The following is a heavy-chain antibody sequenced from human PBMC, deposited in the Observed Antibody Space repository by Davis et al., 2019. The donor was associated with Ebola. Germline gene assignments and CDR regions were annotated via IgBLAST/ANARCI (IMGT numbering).Heavy chain of an antibody. J-gene: IGHJ6*04. V-gene: IGHV4-34*01. CDR2: INHSGST. D-gene: IGHD1-14*01. Sequence: MPSETLSLTCAVYGGSFSGYYWSWIRQPPGKGLEWIGEINHSGSTNYNPSLKSRVTISVDTSKNQFSLKLSSVTAADTAVYYCARGRIRTLTPLYYYYGMDVWGKGTTVTVSS. CDR3: ARGRIRTLTPLYYYYGMDV. CDR1: GGSFSGYY.